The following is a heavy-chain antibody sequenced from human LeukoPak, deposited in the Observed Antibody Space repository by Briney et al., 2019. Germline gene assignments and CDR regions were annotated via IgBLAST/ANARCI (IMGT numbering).Heavy chain of an antibody. CDR3: ARDGGGRSDFDY. Sequence: SQTLSLTCALSGDSVSSNSAAWNWIRQSPWKGLEWLGRTYYRSNWYNEYAVSVKGRIAINTDTSKNQFSLQLNCVTPEDTAVYYCARDGGGRSDFDYWGQGTLVTVSS. CDR1: GDSVSSNSAA. CDR2: TYYRSNWYN. J-gene: IGHJ4*02. V-gene: IGHV6-1*01. D-gene: IGHD3-16*01.